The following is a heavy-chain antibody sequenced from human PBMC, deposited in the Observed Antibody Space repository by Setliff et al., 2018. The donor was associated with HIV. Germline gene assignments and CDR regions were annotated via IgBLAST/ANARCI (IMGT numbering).Heavy chain of an antibody. CDR2: FYYSGNT. Sequence: SETLSLTCSVSGGSISSSNYYGGWIRQPPGKGLEWIGSFYYSGNTYYSPSLKSRVTISIDTSKNQFSLKLSSVTAADTAVYFCARHASGDSVSPISCWFDPWGQGTLVTVSS. J-gene: IGHJ5*02. V-gene: IGHV4-39*07. D-gene: IGHD4-17*01. CDR3: ARHASGDSVSPISCWFDP. CDR1: GGSISSSNYY.